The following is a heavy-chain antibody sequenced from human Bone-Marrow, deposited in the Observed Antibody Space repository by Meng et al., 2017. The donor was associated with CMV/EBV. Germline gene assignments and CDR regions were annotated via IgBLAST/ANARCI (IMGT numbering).Heavy chain of an antibody. CDR3: ASANDYINYYGMDV. D-gene: IGHD4-11*01. Sequence: ASVKVSCKASGYTFTSYDINWVRQATGQGLEWMGWMNPNNGNTGYAQKFQGRVTITTDESTSTAYMELSSLRSEDTAVYYCASANDYINYYGMDVWGQGTTVTVSS. J-gene: IGHJ6*02. CDR1: GYTFTSYD. CDR2: MNPNNGNT. V-gene: IGHV1-8*01.